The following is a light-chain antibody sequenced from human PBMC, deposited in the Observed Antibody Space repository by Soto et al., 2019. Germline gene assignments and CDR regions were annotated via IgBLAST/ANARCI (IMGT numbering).Light chain of an antibody. CDR2: KAS. CDR3: HHYKT. Sequence: DIQMTQSPSTLSASVGDRVTITCRASQSISSWLAWYQQKPGKAPKLLIYKASSLESGFPSRFSGSGSGTEFTLTISSPQADDFATYYCHHYKTFGQGTKVEIK. J-gene: IGKJ1*01. V-gene: IGKV1-5*03. CDR1: QSISSW.